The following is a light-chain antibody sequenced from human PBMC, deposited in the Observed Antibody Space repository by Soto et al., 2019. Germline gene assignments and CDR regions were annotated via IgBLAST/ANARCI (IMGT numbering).Light chain of an antibody. Sequence: EIVLTQSPATLSLSPGERATLSCRASQSVSSYLAWYQQKPGQAPRLLIYDASNRATGIPPWFSGSGSGTACSLTISSLEPEDFGVYYCHQRSNWPPYTFGQGTKLAIK. J-gene: IGKJ2*01. V-gene: IGKV3-11*01. CDR3: HQRSNWPPYT. CDR2: DAS. CDR1: QSVSSY.